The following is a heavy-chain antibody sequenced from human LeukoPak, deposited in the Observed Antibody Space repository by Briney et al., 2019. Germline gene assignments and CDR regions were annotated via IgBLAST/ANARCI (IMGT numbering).Heavy chain of an antibody. Sequence: PGGSLRLSCAASGFTFSTYYFNWVRQAPGKGLEWVSSISRTSTYRYYTDSVKGRFTISRDNAKNSLYLQMNSLRDEDTAVYYCAREGEATSLSYFDHWGQGTLVTVSS. CDR2: ISRTSTYR. CDR1: GFTFSTYY. V-gene: IGHV3-21*01. D-gene: IGHD3-16*01. CDR3: AREGEATSLSYFDH. J-gene: IGHJ4*02.